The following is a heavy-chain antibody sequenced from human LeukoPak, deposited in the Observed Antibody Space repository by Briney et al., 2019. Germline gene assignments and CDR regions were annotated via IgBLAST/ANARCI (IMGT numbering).Heavy chain of an antibody. Sequence: GGSLRLSCAASGFTFSSYSMNWVRQAPGKGLEWVSYISSSSSTIYYAGSVKGRFTISRDNAKNSLYLQMNSLRAEDTAVYYCARAKRPEWELPYFDYWGQGTLVTVSS. J-gene: IGHJ4*02. CDR2: ISSSSSTI. CDR3: ARAKRPEWELPYFDY. D-gene: IGHD1-26*01. CDR1: GFTFSSYS. V-gene: IGHV3-48*04.